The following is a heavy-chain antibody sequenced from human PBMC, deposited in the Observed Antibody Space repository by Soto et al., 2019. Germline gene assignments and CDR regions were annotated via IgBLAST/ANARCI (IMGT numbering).Heavy chain of an antibody. J-gene: IGHJ5*01. CDR2: IYKSATT. CDR1: GDSISNLDYF. V-gene: IGHV4-30-4*01. Sequence: SETLSLTCSVSGDSISNLDYFWAWIRQPPGQALEYIGYIYKSATTYYNPSFESRVAISVDTSKSQFSLNVTSVTAADTAVYFCARGRYCLTGRCFPNWFDSWGPGSLVTVSS. CDR3: ARGRYCLTGRCFPNWFDS. D-gene: IGHD7-27*01.